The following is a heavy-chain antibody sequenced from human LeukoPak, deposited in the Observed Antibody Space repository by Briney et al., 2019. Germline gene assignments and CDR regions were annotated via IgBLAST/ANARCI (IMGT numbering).Heavy chain of an antibody. CDR2: IRREGSEK. CDR1: GYTLSNYW. Sequence: GGSLRLSCAASGYTLSNYWMRWLRQAPGKGLEGVAYIRREGSEKLCVDSVKGRFTISRDNDKSSLYQQMNRRRGEDTAVYFCARVGGSWELILWGQGTLVTVS. CDR3: ARVGGSWELIL. J-gene: IGHJ4*02. V-gene: IGHV3-7*01. D-gene: IGHD2-15*01.